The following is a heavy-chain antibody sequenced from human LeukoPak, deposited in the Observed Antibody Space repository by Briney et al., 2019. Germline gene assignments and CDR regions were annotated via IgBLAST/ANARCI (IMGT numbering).Heavy chain of an antibody. CDR1: GYTFTSYA. V-gene: IGHV1-3*01. CDR2: INAGNGNT. D-gene: IGHD3-10*01. CDR3: ARGGLLWYGELSWFDP. Sequence: GASVTVSSKASGYTFTSYAMHWVRQAPGQRLEWMGWINAGNGNTKYSQKFQGRVTITRDTSASTAYMQLSSLRSEDTAVYYCARGGLLWYGELSWFDPWGQGTLVTVSS. J-gene: IGHJ5*02.